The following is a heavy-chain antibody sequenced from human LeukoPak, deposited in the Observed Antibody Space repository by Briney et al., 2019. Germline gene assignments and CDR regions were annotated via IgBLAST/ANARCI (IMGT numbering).Heavy chain of an antibody. CDR3: ARDYRGYRAPYYFDY. J-gene: IGHJ4*02. Sequence: PGGSLRLSCAASGFTFSSYWMSWVRQAPWKGLEWVANIKQDGSEKYYVDSVKGRFTISRDNAKNSLYLQMNSLRAEDTAVYYCARDYRGYRAPYYFDYWGQGTLVTVSS. CDR2: IKQDGSEK. CDR1: GFTFSSYW. V-gene: IGHV3-7*01. D-gene: IGHD2-15*01.